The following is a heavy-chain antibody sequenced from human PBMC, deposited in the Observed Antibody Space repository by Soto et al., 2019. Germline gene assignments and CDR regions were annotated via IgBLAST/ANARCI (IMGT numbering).Heavy chain of an antibody. CDR2: ISGSGGTT. CDR3: AKQRAGFGSGSDTYYFDY. CDR1: GFTFSSNA. D-gene: IGHD3-10*01. Sequence: EVQLLESGGGLVQPGGSLRISCIGSGFTFSSNAMSWVRQAPGKGLEWGSAISGSGGTTYYADSVKGRFAVSRDNSNNSLYLQMNSRRAEDTAVYYCAKQRAGFGSGSDTYYFDYWGQGTLVTVSS. V-gene: IGHV3-23*01. J-gene: IGHJ4*02.